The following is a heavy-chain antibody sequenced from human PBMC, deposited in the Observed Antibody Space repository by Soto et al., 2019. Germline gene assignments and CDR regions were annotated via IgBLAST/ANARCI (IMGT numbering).Heavy chain of an antibody. CDR1: GFTFSSYA. CDR2: ISGSGGST. Sequence: EVQLLESGGGLVQPGGSLRLSCAASGFTFSSYAMSWVRQAPGKGLEWVSAISGSGGSTYYADSVKGRFTISRDNSKNTLYLQMNSVRAEDTAVYYCAKDRVGEGWFDPWGQGTLVTVSS. J-gene: IGHJ5*02. CDR3: AKDRVGEGWFDP. D-gene: IGHD3-10*01. V-gene: IGHV3-23*01.